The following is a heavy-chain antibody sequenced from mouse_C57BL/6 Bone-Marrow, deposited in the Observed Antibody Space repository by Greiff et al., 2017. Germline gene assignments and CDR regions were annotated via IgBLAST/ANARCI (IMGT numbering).Heavy chain of an antibody. D-gene: IGHD2-3*01. CDR3: SSFDGNYFDF. CDR2: IDPEIGDT. CDR1: GFNIKDDY. Sequence: EVQLQQSGAELVRPGASVKLSCTASGFNIKDDYIHWVKQRPEQGLEWIGWIDPEIGDTEYASKFQGKATITSDTSSNTAYLQPRSLTSEDTAVYCCSSFDGNYFDFWGQGTPLTVAS. J-gene: IGHJ2*01. V-gene: IGHV14-4*01.